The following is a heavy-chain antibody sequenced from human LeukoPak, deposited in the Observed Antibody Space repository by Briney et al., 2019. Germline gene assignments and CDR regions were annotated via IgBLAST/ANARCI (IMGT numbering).Heavy chain of an antibody. CDR2: ISWNSGSI. CDR1: GFTFDDYA. V-gene: IGHV3-9*01. CDR3: AKDISSGNVPYYYYGMDV. J-gene: IGHJ6*02. Sequence: GGSLRLSCAASGFTFDDYAMHWVRQAPGKGLEWVSSISWNSGSIGYADSVKGRFTISRDNAKNSLYLQMNSLRAEDTALYYCAKDISSGNVPYYYYGMDVWGQGTTVTVSS. D-gene: IGHD3-10*01.